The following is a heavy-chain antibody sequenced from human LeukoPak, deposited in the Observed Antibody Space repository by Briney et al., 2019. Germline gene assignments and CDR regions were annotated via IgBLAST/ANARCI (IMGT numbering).Heavy chain of an antibody. V-gene: IGHV6-1*01. D-gene: IGHD1-26*01. CDR3: VRGPPPYSGGRPLGLDF. CDR1: GNSVSDNSAA. Sequence: RSQTLSLTCAISGNSVSDNSAAWNWIRQSPSRGLEWLGMTYYRSKWYNDYAESVDSRITIKPDTSKNQFSLQLSSVTPEDTAVYYCVRGPPPYSGGRPLGLDFWGQGTLVTVSS. CDR2: TYYRSKWYN. J-gene: IGHJ4*02.